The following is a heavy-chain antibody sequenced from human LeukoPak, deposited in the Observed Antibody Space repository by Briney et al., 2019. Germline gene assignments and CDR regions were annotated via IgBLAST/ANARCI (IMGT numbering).Heavy chain of an antibody. CDR3: ARDCSGGSCYCPTDEAY. D-gene: IGHD2-15*01. CDR1: GGTFSRYA. Sequence: SVNVSCKASGGTFSRYAINGVRQAPGQGLEGMGRIIPIFGTANYAQKFQGRATITTDESTSTAYMELSSLRSEETAVYYCARDCSGGSCYCPTDEAYWGQGTLVTVSS. V-gene: IGHV1-69*05. J-gene: IGHJ4*02. CDR2: IIPIFGTA.